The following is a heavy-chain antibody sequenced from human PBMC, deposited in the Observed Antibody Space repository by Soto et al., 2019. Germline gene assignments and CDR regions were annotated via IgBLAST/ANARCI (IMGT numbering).Heavy chain of an antibody. Sequence: QVQLQESGPGLVKPSGTLSLTCVVSGGSISSNNWWSLVRQPPGKGLEWIGEIYHSGSTNYNPSLKSRATISVDKSKNHLSLKLSSVTAADTAVYYCARVVNSGMDPWGQGTLVTVSS. V-gene: IGHV4-4*02. CDR1: GGSISSNNW. CDR3: ARVVNSGMDP. D-gene: IGHD6-25*01. J-gene: IGHJ5*02. CDR2: IYHSGST.